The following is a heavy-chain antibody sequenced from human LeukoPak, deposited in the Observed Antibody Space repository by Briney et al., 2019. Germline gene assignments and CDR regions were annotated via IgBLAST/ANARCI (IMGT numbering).Heavy chain of an antibody. J-gene: IGHJ3*02. CDR1: GYTFTTYA. Sequence: GASVKVSCKASGYTFTTYAMHWVRQAPGQRLEWMGWINAGNGNTKYSQEFQGRVTITRDTSASTAYMELRSLRSEDMAVYYCARDPEWSYAFDIWGQGTMVTVSS. CDR2: INAGNGNT. CDR3: ARDPEWSYAFDI. D-gene: IGHD1-26*01. V-gene: IGHV1-3*03.